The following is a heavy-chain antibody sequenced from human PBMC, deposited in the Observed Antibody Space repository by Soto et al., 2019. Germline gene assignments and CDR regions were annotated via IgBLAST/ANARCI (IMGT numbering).Heavy chain of an antibody. Sequence: QVQLVQSGAEVKKPGASVKVSCKASGYTFTGYYMHWVRQAPGQGLERMGWINPNSGGTNYAQKFQGRVTMTRDTSISTAYMELSRLRSDDTAVYYCAREVGSYYGSGSYSPWGQGTLVTVSS. J-gene: IGHJ5*02. CDR2: INPNSGGT. CDR3: AREVGSYYGSGSYSP. D-gene: IGHD3-10*01. V-gene: IGHV1-2*02. CDR1: GYTFTGYY.